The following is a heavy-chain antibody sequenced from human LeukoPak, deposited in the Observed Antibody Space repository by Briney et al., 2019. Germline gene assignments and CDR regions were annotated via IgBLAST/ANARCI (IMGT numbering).Heavy chain of an antibody. J-gene: IGHJ4*02. V-gene: IGHV3-9*01. CDR2: ISWNSGSI. Sequence: GGSLRLSCAASGFTFDDYAMHWVRQAPGKGLECVSGISWNSGSIGYADSVKGRFTISRDNAKNSLYLQMNSLRAEDTALYYCAKGNVLRYFDWLSTFDYWGQGTLVTVSS. CDR3: AKGNVLRYFDWLSTFDY. CDR1: GFTFDDYA. D-gene: IGHD3-9*01.